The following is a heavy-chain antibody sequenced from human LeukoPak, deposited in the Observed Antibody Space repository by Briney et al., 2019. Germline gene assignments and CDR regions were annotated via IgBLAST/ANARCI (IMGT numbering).Heavy chain of an antibody. V-gene: IGHV4-34*01. CDR3: AREDIVVVPAAKKIADYFDY. CDR2: INHSGST. D-gene: IGHD2-2*01. J-gene: IGHJ4*02. CDR1: GGSFSVYY. Sequence: SETLSLTCAVYGGSFSVYYWSWIRQPPGKGLEWIGEINHSGSTNYNPSLKSRVTISVDTSKNQFSLKLSSVTAADTAAYYCAREDIVVVPAAKKIADYFDYWGQGTLVTVSS.